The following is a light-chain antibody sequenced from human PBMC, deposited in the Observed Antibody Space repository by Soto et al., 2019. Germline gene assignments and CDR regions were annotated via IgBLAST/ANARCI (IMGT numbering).Light chain of an antibody. CDR1: RGDVGGYNY. V-gene: IGLV2-14*03. Sequence: QSALTQPASVSGSPGQSITISCSGTRGDVGGYNYVYWHQHHPGKAPKLLIYDVTNRPSGVSNRFSASKSGNTASLTFSGLQPEDEADYYGSSYTSRSTYVLGTGTKVTAL. CDR3: SSYTSRSTYV. CDR2: DVT. J-gene: IGLJ1*01.